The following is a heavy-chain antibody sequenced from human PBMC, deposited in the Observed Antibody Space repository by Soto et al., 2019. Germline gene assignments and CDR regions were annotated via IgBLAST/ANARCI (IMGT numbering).Heavy chain of an antibody. Sequence: SETLSLTCAVYGGSFSGYYCSWIRQPPGKGLEWIGEINHSGSTNYNPSLKSRVTISVDTSKNQFSLKLSSVTAADTAVYYCARMGPIFGVVIIPVEWFDPWGQGTLVTVSS. CDR3: ARMGPIFGVVIIPVEWFDP. V-gene: IGHV4-34*01. D-gene: IGHD3-3*01. CDR1: GGSFSGYY. J-gene: IGHJ5*02. CDR2: INHSGST.